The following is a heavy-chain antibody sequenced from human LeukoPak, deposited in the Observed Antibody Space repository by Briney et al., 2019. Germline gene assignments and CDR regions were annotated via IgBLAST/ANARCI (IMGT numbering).Heavy chain of an antibody. J-gene: IGHJ4*02. D-gene: IGHD1-26*01. CDR3: VRGLVGTSEDY. Sequence: ASVTVSCKASGYTFTGYYIHWVRQAPGQGLEWLGWINPNSGGTKDAQKFQGRVTMTRDTSISTASMELSSLRSDDTAVYYCVRGLVGTSEDYWGQGTLVTVSS. CDR1: GYTFTGYY. CDR2: INPNSGGT. V-gene: IGHV1-2*02.